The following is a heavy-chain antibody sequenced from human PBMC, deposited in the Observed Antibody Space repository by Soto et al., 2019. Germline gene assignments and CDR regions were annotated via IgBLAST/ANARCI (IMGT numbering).Heavy chain of an antibody. V-gene: IGHV3-30*14. CDR3: AKSKELGVSAPDH. CDR1: GFTFSSYA. D-gene: IGHD1-26*01. Sequence: PGGSLRLSCAASGFTFSSYAMHWVRQAPGKGLEWVAVISYDGSNKYYADSVKGRFTISRDSSKNTLYLQMNSLRVEDTAVYYCAKSKELGVSAPDHWGQGTLVTVSS. CDR2: ISYDGSNK. J-gene: IGHJ4*02.